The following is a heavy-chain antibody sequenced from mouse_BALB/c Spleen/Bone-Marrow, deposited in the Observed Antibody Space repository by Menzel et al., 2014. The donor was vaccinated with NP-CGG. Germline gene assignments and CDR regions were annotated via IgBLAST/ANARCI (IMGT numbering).Heavy chain of an antibody. Sequence: VQLQQSGPALVKPGASMKISCKASGYSFXGYTMNWVKQSHGKNLEWIGLINPYNGGTTYNQKFKGKATLTVDKSSSTAYMELLSPTSEDSAVYYCARRDYYDYAWFAYWGQGTLVTVSA. D-gene: IGHD2-4*01. CDR1: GYSFXGYT. CDR3: ARRDYYDYAWFAY. CDR2: INPYNGGT. J-gene: IGHJ3*01. V-gene: IGHV1-18*01.